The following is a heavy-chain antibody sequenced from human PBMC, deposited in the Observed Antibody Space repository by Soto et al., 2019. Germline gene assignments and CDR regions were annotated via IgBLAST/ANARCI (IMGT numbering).Heavy chain of an antibody. Sequence: QVQLVESGGDLVKPGGSLRLSCAASGLAFSDYYMTWIRQAPGKGLEWVSYTSSSGGTIYYADSVKGRFTISRDNAKNSLYLQMNSLRAEDTAVYYCAGGSSQYYGMDVWGQGTTVTVSS. D-gene: IGHD6-13*01. V-gene: IGHV3-11*01. CDR2: TSSSGGTI. CDR3: AGGSSQYYGMDV. CDR1: GLAFSDYY. J-gene: IGHJ6*02.